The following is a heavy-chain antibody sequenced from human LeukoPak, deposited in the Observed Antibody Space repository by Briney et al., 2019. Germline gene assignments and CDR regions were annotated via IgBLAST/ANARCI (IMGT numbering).Heavy chain of an antibody. CDR2: IYPSDPDT. Sequence: GESLKISCKGSGYIFTTFWIGWVRHMRGQGLEWMGCIYPSDPDTISSPTFQGHVALSVDKSISTAYLQWSSLQSSDTTMYYCARLGAIVVVPDAMPDWYCDLWGRGTLVSVSS. CDR1: GYIFTTFW. J-gene: IGHJ2*01. CDR3: ARLGAIVVVPDAMPDWYCDL. V-gene: IGHV5-51*01. D-gene: IGHD2-2*01.